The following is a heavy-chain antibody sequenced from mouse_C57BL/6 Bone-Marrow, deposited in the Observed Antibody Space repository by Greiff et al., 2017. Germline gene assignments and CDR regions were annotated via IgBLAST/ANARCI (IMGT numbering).Heavy chain of an antibody. CDR3: ARKGYDLLAY. CDR1: GYTFTSYW. CDR2: IHPNSGST. Sequence: QVQLQQPGAELVKPGASVKLSCKASGYTFTSYWMHWVKQRPGQGLEWIGMIHPNSGSTNYNEKFKSKATLTVDKSSSTAYMQLSSLTSEDSAVYDCARKGYDLLAYWGQGTLVTVSA. J-gene: IGHJ3*01. D-gene: IGHD2-2*01. V-gene: IGHV1-64*01.